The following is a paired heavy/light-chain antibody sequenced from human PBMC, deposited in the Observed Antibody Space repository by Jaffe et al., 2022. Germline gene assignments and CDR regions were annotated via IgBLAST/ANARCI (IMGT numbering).Heavy chain of an antibody. D-gene: IGHD2-21*01. CDR1: GFTFSDHH. J-gene: IGHJ3*01. CDR3: TRTYCGGGDCHRAFDV. V-gene: IGHV3-72*01. Sequence: EVQLVESGGGLVQPGGSLRLSCAASGFTFSDHHMDWVRQAPGKGLEWLGRSRNKANSYSTEYAASMKGRFTISRDDSRNSLYLQMNSLQTEDTAVYYCTRTYCGGGDCHRAFDVWGQGTMVTVSS. CDR2: SRNKANSYST.
Light chain of an antibody. Sequence: DIQMTQSPSTLSASVGDRVTITCRASQSISSWLAWYQRKPGKAPKLLIHKASNLESGVPSRFRGSGSGTEFTLTISSLQPDDLATYYCRQSHNYPLTFGGGTKVEIK. V-gene: IGKV1-5*03. CDR3: RQSHNYPLT. CDR1: QSISSW. J-gene: IGKJ4*01. CDR2: KAS.